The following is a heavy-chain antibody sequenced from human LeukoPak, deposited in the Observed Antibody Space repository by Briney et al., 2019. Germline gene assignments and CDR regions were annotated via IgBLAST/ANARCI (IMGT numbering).Heavy chain of an antibody. J-gene: IGHJ4*02. CDR2: ISAYNGNT. D-gene: IGHD3-22*01. CDR3: AREPAGIYYDSSGYPLDY. Sequence: GASVKVSCKASGYTFTSYGISWVRQAPGQGLEWMGWISAYNGNTNYAQKLQGRVTMTIDTSTSTAYMELRSLRSDDTAVYYCAREPAGIYYDSSGYPLDYWGQGTLVTVSS. CDR1: GYTFTSYG. V-gene: IGHV1-18*01.